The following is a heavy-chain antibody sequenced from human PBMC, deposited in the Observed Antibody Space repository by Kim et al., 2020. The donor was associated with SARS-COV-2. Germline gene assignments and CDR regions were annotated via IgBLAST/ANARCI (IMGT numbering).Heavy chain of an antibody. D-gene: IGHD3-9*01. CDR1: GFTFDDYA. V-gene: IGHV3-9*01. CDR2: ISWNSGSI. Sequence: GGSLRLSCAASGFTFDDYAMHWVRQAPGKGLEWVSGISWNSGSIGYADSVKGRFTITRDNAKNSLYLQMNSLRAEDTALYYCAKALTYYDILTGYYAYYGMDVWGEGTTVTVSS. CDR3: AKALTYYDILTGYYAYYGMDV. J-gene: IGHJ6*04.